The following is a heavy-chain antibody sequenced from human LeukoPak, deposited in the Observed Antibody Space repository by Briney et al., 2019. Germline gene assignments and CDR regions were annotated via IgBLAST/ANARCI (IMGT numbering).Heavy chain of an antibody. D-gene: IGHD3-22*01. J-gene: IGHJ3*02. CDR2: ISSSSSYI. CDR1: GFTFSSYS. V-gene: IGHV3-21*01. Sequence: GGSLRLSCAASGFTFSSYSMNWVRQVPGKGLEWVSSISSSSSYIYYADSVKGRFTISRDNAKNSLYLQMNSLRAEDTAVYYCARDTMIVVDDAFDIWGQGTMVTVSS. CDR3: ARDTMIVVDDAFDI.